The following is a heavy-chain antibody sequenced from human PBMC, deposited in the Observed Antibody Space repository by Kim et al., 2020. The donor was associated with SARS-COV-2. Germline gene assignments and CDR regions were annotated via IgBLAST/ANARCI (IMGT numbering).Heavy chain of an antibody. J-gene: IGHJ4*02. CDR3: ARDSSLAFDY. Sequence: SETLSLTCTVSGGSLSGHYWSWIRQPPGMGLEWIAYVYYTGSITYNPSLKSRLTISGDMSKNQISLKLSSVTAADTAVYYCARDSSLAFDYWGQGVLVTVSS. D-gene: IGHD5-12*01. CDR2: VYYTGSI. CDR1: GGSLSGHY. V-gene: IGHV4-59*11.